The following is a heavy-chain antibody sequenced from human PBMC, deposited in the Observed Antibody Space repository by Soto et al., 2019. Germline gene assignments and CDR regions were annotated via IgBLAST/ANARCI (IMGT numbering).Heavy chain of an antibody. D-gene: IGHD3-10*01. CDR3: AREVLWSRYFDY. CDR2: MSYDGTTK. Sequence: QVQLVESGGGVVQPGRSLRLSCAASGFIFSNYVMYWVRQAPGKGLEWVAFMSYDGTTKYSADSVKGRFTTSRDNSKNTLYLQMNSLRPEDTAVYYCAREVLWSRYFDYWGQGTLVTVSS. V-gene: IGHV3-30-3*01. J-gene: IGHJ4*02. CDR1: GFIFSNYV.